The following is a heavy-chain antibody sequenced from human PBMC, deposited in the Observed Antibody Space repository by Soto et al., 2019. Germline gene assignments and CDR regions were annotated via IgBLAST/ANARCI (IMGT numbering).Heavy chain of an antibody. D-gene: IGHD6-13*01. Sequence: PSETLSLTCTVSGGSISSNYWTWIRQPPGKGLEWIGYVYNSGSTNYNPSLKSRVTISEDTSKSQFSLKVNSMTAADTAVYYCARYRRGAVAGYTLDNWGQGILVTSPQ. J-gene: IGHJ4*02. V-gene: IGHV4-59*01. CDR3: ARYRRGAVAGYTLDN. CDR2: VYNSGST. CDR1: GGSISSNY.